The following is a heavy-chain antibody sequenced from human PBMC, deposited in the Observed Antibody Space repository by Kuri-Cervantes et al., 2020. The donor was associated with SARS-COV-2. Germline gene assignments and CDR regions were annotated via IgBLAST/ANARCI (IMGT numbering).Heavy chain of an antibody. V-gene: IGHV3-33*01. CDR1: GFIFNNHG. D-gene: IGHD4-17*01. CDR3: ARGRATVTVIGAFDI. CDR2: IWIDGSNE. J-gene: IGHJ3*02. Sequence: GGSLRLSCEASGFIFNNHGLRWVRQAPGKGLEWVAVIWIDGSNEYYADSVKGRFTISRDNSKDTVYLQMNSLRAEDTAVYYCARGRATVTVIGAFDIWGQGTMVTVSS.